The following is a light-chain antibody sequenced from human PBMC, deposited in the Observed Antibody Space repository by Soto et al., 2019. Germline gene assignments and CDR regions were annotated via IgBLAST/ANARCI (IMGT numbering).Light chain of an antibody. V-gene: IGKV3-15*01. J-gene: IGKJ4*01. Sequence: EVVLTQSPGTLSLSRGERATLSCRASERIYSAYLGWYQQKPGQAPRLLIYGTSSRATGIPARFSGSGSGAEFTLTISSLQSEDSADYYCQQYNNWLTFGGGTKVDI. CDR1: ERIYSAY. CDR2: GTS. CDR3: QQYNNWLT.